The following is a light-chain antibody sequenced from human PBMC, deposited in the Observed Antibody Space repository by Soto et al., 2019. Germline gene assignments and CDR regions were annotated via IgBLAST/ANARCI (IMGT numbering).Light chain of an antibody. V-gene: IGKV3-20*01. Sequence: EIVLTQSPGTLSLSPGERATLSCRASQSVSSSYLAWYQQKPGQAPRLLIYGASSRATGIPDRFSGSGSGTDFTLTISRLEPEDFAVYYCQQYGSSLITFGQGTRLVIK. CDR2: GAS. J-gene: IGKJ5*01. CDR3: QQYGSSLIT. CDR1: QSVSSSY.